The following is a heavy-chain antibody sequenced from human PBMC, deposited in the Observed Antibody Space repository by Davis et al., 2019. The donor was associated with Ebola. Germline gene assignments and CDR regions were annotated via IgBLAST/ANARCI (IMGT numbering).Heavy chain of an antibody. D-gene: IGHD6-6*01. CDR1: GFSVNTNY. V-gene: IGHV3-66*01. Sequence: GESLKISCAASGFSVNTNYMSWVRQAPGKGLGWVSVIYSAGGTDSADSVKGRFIISRDNSKNTVYLQMNSLRVDDTAVYYCVREPGASIGISGMDVWGQGTTVTVSS. CDR3: VREPGASIGISGMDV. J-gene: IGHJ6*02. CDR2: IYSAGGT.